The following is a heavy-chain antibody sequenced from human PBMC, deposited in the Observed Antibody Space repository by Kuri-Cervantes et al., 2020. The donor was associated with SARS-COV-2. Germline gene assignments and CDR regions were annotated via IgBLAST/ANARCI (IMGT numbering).Heavy chain of an antibody. V-gene: IGHV3-23*01. J-gene: IGHJ3*02. CDR2: ISGSGGST. Sequence: GESLKISCAASGFTFSSCAMSWVRQAPGKGLEWVSAISGSGGSTYYADSVKGRFTISRDNSKNTLYLQMNSLRAEDTAVYYCANLQWLLIDDAFDIWGQGTMVTVSS. CDR1: GFTFSSCA. CDR3: ANLQWLLIDDAFDI. D-gene: IGHD3-22*01.